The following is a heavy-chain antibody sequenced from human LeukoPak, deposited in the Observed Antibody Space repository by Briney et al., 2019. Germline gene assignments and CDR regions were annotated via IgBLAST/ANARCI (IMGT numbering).Heavy chain of an antibody. Sequence: ASVKVSCKASGGTFSSYAISWVRQAPGQGLEWMGGIIPIFGTANYAQKFQGRVTITTDESTSTAYMELSSLRSEDTAVYYCANSLHYDFWSGPDTEKYYYYMDVWGKGTTVTVSS. CDR3: ANSLHYDFWSGPDTEKYYYYMDV. CDR1: GGTFSSYA. J-gene: IGHJ6*03. V-gene: IGHV1-69*05. D-gene: IGHD3-3*01. CDR2: IIPIFGTA.